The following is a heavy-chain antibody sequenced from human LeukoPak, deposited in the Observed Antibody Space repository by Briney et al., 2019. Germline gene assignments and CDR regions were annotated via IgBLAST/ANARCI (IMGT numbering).Heavy chain of an antibody. CDR2: IYYSGST. CDR3: ARGWGSSTSCWGA. CDR1: GGSLSSYY. V-gene: IGHV4-59*01. Sequence: SETLSLTCTVSGGSLSSYYWSWIRQPPGTGLEWIGYIYYSGSTNYNPSLKSRVTISVDTSKNQFSLKLSSVTAADTAVYHCARGWGSSTSCWGAWGQGTLVTVSS. J-gene: IGHJ5*02. D-gene: IGHD2-2*01.